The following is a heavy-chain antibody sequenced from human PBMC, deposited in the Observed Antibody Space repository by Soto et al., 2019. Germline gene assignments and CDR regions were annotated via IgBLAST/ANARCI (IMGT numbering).Heavy chain of an antibody. CDR1: GGTFSSYA. CDR2: IIPIFGTA. D-gene: IGHD4-4*01. Sequence: QVQLVQSGAEVKKPGSSVKVSCKASGGTFSSYAISWVRQAPGQGLEWMGGIIPIFGTANYAQKFQGRVTITTDESTSTAYMELSSLRSEDTPVYYCARDYTVTTTFNYFDYWGQGTLVTVSS. CDR3: ARDYTVTTTFNYFDY. J-gene: IGHJ4*02. V-gene: IGHV1-69*01.